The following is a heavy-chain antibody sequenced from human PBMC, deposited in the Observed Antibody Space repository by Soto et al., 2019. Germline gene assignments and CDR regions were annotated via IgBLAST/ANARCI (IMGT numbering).Heavy chain of an antibody. CDR3: ARLHMAPYYFDY. Sequence: SETLSLTCTVSGGSISSSSYYWGWIRQPPGKGLEWIGSIYYSGSTYYNPSLKSRVTISVDTSKNQFSLKLSSVTAADTAVYYCARLHMAPYYFDYWGQGTLVTVSS. D-gene: IGHD2-21*01. CDR2: IYYSGST. J-gene: IGHJ4*02. CDR1: GGSISSSSYY. V-gene: IGHV4-39*01.